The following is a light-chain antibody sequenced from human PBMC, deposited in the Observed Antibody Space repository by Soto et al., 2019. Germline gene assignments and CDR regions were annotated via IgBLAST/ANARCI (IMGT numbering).Light chain of an antibody. J-gene: IGKJ4*01. V-gene: IGKV2-28*01. CDR3: MHALQTPLS. Sequence: DIVMTQSPLSLPVTPGEPASISCRSSQSLLHSNGYNYLDWYLQKPGQSPQLLIYLGSYRASGVPDRFSGSGSGTDFTLKISRVEAEDVGIYYCMHALQTPLSFGGGTKVEIK. CDR1: QSLLHSNGYNY. CDR2: LGS.